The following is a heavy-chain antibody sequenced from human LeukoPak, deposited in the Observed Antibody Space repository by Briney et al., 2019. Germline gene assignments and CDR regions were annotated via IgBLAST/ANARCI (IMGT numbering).Heavy chain of an antibody. Sequence: SETLSLTCAVYGGSFSGYYWSWIRQPPGKGLKWIGEINHSGSTNYNPSLKSRVTISVDTSKNQFSLKLSSVTAADTAVYYCARYESGYDYDWFDYWGQGTLVTVSS. J-gene: IGHJ4*02. CDR3: ARYESGYDYDWFDY. V-gene: IGHV4-34*01. D-gene: IGHD5-12*01. CDR1: GGSFSGYY. CDR2: INHSGST.